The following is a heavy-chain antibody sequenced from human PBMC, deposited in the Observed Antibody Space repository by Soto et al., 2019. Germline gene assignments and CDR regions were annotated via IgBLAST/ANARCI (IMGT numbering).Heavy chain of an antibody. Sequence: GGSLSLSCPASGFTFGNSGMPWVRQAPGKGLEWVSRMNSDGSTTNYADSVKGRFTVSRDNARNTLYLQMNSLRAEDTALYYCATAEVDYWGPGTLVTVSS. CDR2: MNSDGSTT. CDR1: GFTFGNSG. J-gene: IGHJ4*02. V-gene: IGHV3-74*01. CDR3: ATAEVDY.